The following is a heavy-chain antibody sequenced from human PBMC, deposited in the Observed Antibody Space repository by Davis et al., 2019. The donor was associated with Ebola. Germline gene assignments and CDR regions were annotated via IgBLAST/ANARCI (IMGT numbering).Heavy chain of an antibody. CDR1: GYSFTTFS. CDR2: ISVYNDNT. Sequence: ASVKVSCKASGYSFTTFSISWVRQAPGQGLEWMGWISVYNDNTDYAQKFQDRVTLTTDTSTSTAYMELTRLRSDDTAVFYCAREGNCSGGSCYYFDYWGQGTLVTVSS. CDR3: AREGNCSGGSCYYFDY. J-gene: IGHJ4*02. V-gene: IGHV1-18*04. D-gene: IGHD2-15*01.